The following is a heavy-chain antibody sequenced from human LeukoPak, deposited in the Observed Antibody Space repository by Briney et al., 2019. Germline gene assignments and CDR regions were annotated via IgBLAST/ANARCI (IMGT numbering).Heavy chain of an antibody. CDR1: GYTFTGYC. J-gene: IGHJ6*02. D-gene: IGHD3-9*01. CDR3: ARDTELRYLDCSPKRSYYYYYGMDV. V-gene: IGHV1-2*02. Sequence: VASVKVSCKASGYTFTGYCMHWGRQAPGQGRGWMGWINANSGGTNYAQKFQGSVTMTRDTSISTAYMELSRLRSDDTAVYYCARDTELRYLDCSPKRSYYYYYGMDVWGQGTTVTVSS. CDR2: INANSGGT.